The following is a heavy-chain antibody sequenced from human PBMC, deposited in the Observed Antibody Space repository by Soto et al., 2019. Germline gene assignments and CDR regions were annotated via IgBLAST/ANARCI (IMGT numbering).Heavy chain of an antibody. CDR3: ARLHVPMTYVGGVFDS. Sequence: QVQLVQSGAEMMKSGSSVKVSCKVSGGSFNTYGIGWGRQAPGQGLEWMGEIIPLLGTPNYAQRFQGRVTITADESTTTAYMELSSLRSEDSAVYYCARLHVPMTYVGGVFDSWGQGTLVTVSS. CDR1: GGSFNTYG. J-gene: IGHJ4*02. D-gene: IGHD3-10*02. V-gene: IGHV1-69*01. CDR2: IIPLLGTP.